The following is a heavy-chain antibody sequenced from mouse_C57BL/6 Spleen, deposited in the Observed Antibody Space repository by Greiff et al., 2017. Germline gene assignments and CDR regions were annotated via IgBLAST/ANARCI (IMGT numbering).Heavy chain of an antibody. CDR3: ARSGRRFFDY. V-gene: IGHV3-8*01. D-gene: IGHD2-12*01. CDR1: GYSITRDY. CDR2: ISYSGST. Sequence: EVQLQDSGPGLAKPSQTLSLTCSVTGYSITRDYWNWIRKFPGNKLEYMGYISYSGSTYYNPSLKSRISITRDTSKNQFYLQLNSVTTEDTATYYCARSGRRFFDYWGQGTTLTVSS. J-gene: IGHJ2*01.